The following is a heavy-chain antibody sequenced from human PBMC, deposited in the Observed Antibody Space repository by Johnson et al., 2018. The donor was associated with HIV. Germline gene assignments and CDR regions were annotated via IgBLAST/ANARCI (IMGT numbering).Heavy chain of an antibody. V-gene: IGHV3-30*04. CDR2: ISYDGSNK. Sequence: QVQLVESGGGVVQPGRSLRLSCAASGFSFSPYALHWVRQTPGKGLEWVAVISYDGSNKYYADSVKGRFTISRDNSKNTLYLQMNSLRAEDTAVYYCARDGYSSGWYGNDAFDIWGQGTMVTVSS. CDR3: ARDGYSSGWYGNDAFDI. J-gene: IGHJ3*02. D-gene: IGHD6-19*01. CDR1: GFSFSPYA.